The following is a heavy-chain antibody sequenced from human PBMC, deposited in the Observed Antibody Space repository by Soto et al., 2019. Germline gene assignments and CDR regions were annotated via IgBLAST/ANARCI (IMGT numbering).Heavy chain of an antibody. CDR3: ARELGPAPAAAGRSPTGV. Sequence: QVQLVQSGAEVKKPGASVKVSCKASGYTFTSYYMHWVRQAPGQGLEWMGIINPSGGSTSYAQKFQGRVTMTRDTSTSTVYMELSSLRSEDTAVYYCARELGPAPAAAGRSPTGVWGQGTTVTVSS. V-gene: IGHV1-46*01. J-gene: IGHJ6*02. CDR1: GYTFTSYY. D-gene: IGHD6-13*01. CDR2: INPSGGST.